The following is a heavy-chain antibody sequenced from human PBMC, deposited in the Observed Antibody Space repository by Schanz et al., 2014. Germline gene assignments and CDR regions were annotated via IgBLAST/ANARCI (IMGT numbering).Heavy chain of an antibody. V-gene: IGHV3-30*03. D-gene: IGHD2-15*01. Sequence: QVQLVESGGGVVQPGRSLRLSCAGSGFSFSDYGMHWVRQAPGRGLEWVAVISYHGSERYYADSVKGRFTISIDNSKNTVFLQMNSLRAEDTGVYYCAGAAYCRGAGCALYYALDVWGQGTTVTVSS. CDR3: AGAAYCRGAGCALYYALDV. J-gene: IGHJ6*02. CDR2: ISYHGSER. CDR1: GFSFSDYG.